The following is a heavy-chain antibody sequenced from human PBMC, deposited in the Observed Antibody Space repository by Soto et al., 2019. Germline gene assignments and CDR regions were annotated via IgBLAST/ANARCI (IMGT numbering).Heavy chain of an antibody. V-gene: IGHV4-4*02. J-gene: IGHJ4*02. CDR3: ARQLERGDLPEGFEY. CDR1: GDSISSSHW. D-gene: IGHD1-1*01. CDR2: IFHSGAT. Sequence: QVQLQESGPGLVEPSGTLSLTCAVSGDSISSSHWWSWVRQSPGKGLEWIGEIFHSGATKYNPSLESRVTMSVDKSNNQLSLKLRSVTAADTAVYYCARQLERGDLPEGFEYWGRETLATVSS.